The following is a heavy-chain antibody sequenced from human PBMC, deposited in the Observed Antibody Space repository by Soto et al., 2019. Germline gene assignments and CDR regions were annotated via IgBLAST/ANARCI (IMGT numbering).Heavy chain of an antibody. Sequence: EVQLVESGGGLVQPGGPLRLSCAASGFTFSSYWMHWVRQAPGKGLVWVSRINSDGSSTSYADSVKGRFTISRDNAKNTLYLQMNSLRAEDTAVYYCARGGRRVWFGEFDAFDIWGQGTMVTVSS. V-gene: IGHV3-74*01. D-gene: IGHD3-10*01. J-gene: IGHJ3*02. CDR2: INSDGSST. CDR1: GFTFSSYW. CDR3: ARGGRRVWFGEFDAFDI.